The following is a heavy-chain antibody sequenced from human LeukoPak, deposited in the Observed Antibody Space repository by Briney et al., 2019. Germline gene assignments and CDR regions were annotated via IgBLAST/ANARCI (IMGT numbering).Heavy chain of an antibody. CDR3: ASTGRYCTSTSCSNYFHY. J-gene: IGHJ4*02. D-gene: IGHD2-2*01. CDR2: ISSSSTI. CDR1: GFTFSSYL. V-gene: IGHV3-48*04. Sequence: GGSLRLSCAASGFTFSSYLMNWVRQAPGKGLEWVSYISSSSTIYYADSVKGRFTLSRDNAKNSLYLQMNSLRAEDTAVYYCASTGRYCTSTSCSNYFHYWGQGTLVTVSS.